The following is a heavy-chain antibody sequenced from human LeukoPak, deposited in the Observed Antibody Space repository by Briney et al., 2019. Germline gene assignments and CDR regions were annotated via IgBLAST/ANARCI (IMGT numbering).Heavy chain of an antibody. D-gene: IGHD3-10*01. CDR2: IKQDGSEK. J-gene: IGHJ4*02. V-gene: IGHV3-7*01. CDR1: GSTFSSYW. CDR3: ARVRVPYYFDY. Sequence: PGGSLRLSCAASGSTFSSYWMSWVRQAPGKGLEWVANIKQDGSEKYYVDSVKGRFTISRDNAKNSLYLQMNSLRAEDTAVYYCARVRVPYYFDYWGQGTLVTVSS.